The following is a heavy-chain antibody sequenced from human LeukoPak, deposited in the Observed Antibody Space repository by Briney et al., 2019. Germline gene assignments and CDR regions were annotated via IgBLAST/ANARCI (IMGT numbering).Heavy chain of an antibody. D-gene: IGHD6-19*01. CDR3: ARTSAVAGPNAFDY. J-gene: IGHJ4*02. Sequence: SETLSLTCTVSGGSISSGGYYWSWIRQPPGKGLEWIGYIYYSGSTNYNPSLKSRVTISVDTSKNQFSLKLSSVTAADTAVYYCARTSAVAGPNAFDYWGQGTLVTVSS. CDR2: IYYSGST. CDR1: GGSISSGGYY. V-gene: IGHV4-61*08.